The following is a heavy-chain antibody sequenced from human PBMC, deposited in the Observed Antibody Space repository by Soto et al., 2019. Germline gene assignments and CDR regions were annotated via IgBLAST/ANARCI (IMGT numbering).Heavy chain of an antibody. D-gene: IGHD6-13*01. Sequence: EVQLVESGGGLVQPGGSLRLSCAASGFTFSSYWMSWVRQAPGKGLEWVANIKQDGSEKYYVDSVKGRFTISRDNAKNSLYLQMNSLRAEDTAVYYCARGSRSSWYYFDYWGQGTLVTVSS. CDR1: GFTFSSYW. CDR2: IKQDGSEK. V-gene: IGHV3-7*01. J-gene: IGHJ4*02. CDR3: ARGSRSSWYYFDY.